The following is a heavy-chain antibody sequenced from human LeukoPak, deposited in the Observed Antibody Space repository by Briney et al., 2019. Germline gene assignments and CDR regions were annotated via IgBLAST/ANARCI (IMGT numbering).Heavy chain of an antibody. J-gene: IGHJ4*02. Sequence: AGGSLRLSCAVSGLTVSSNYMSWVCQAPGKGLEWVSAIYSGGSTFYADSVKGRFTISRDNSKNTLYLQMNSLRAEDTAVYYCARDPYNSGSSYFDYWGQGTLVTVSS. CDR2: IYSGGST. D-gene: IGHD3-10*01. CDR1: GLTVSSNY. CDR3: ARDPYNSGSSYFDY. V-gene: IGHV3-53*01.